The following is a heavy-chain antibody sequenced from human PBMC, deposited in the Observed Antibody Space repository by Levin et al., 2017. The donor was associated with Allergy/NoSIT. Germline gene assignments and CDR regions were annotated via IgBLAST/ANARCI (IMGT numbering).Heavy chain of an antibody. V-gene: IGHV3-15*07. Sequence: GESLKISCAASGFSFSDAWMNWVRQAPGKGLEWVGRIKSKTDGGTTDYAAPVKGRFTISREDSKNTVYLQMNSLKSEDTALYYCTFGDYGDYSFDYWGQGTLVTVSS. D-gene: IGHD4-17*01. J-gene: IGHJ4*02. CDR3: TFGDYGDYSFDY. CDR2: IKSKTDGGTT. CDR1: GFSFSDAW.